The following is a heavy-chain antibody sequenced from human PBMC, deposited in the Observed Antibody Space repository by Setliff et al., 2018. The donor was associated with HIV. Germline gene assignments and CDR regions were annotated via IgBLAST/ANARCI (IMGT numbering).Heavy chain of an antibody. Sequence: SETLSLTCTVSGVSFSNINYYWAWIRQPPGMGLEWIANILYSGSTYYNPSLRSRVTIYVDTSKNQVSLKLNSVTAADTAVYYCARQQLGWGGGGHFDYWGQGTLVTVSS. CDR3: ARQQLGWGGGGHFDY. V-gene: IGHV4-39*01. D-gene: IGHD1-1*01. CDR1: GVSFSNINYY. CDR2: ILYSGST. J-gene: IGHJ4*02.